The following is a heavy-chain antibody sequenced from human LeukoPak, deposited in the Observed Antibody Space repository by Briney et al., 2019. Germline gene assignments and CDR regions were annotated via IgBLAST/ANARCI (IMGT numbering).Heavy chain of an antibody. CDR2: ISYSGST. CDR1: GGSISSYY. D-gene: IGHD3-22*01. J-gene: IGHJ4*02. CDR3: AREARGSNGYYYNF. Sequence: PSETLSLTCTVSGGSISSYYWSWIRQFPGKGLEWIGDISYSGSTKYNPTLKSRATISADTSKNQFSLKLTSVTGADTAVYYCAREARGSNGYYYNFWGQGTLVTVSS. V-gene: IGHV4-59*01.